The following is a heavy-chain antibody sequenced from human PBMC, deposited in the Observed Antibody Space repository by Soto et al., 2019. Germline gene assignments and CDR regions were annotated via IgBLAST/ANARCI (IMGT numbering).Heavy chain of an antibody. D-gene: IGHD1-20*01. V-gene: IGHV1-69*18. J-gene: IGHJ4*02. CDR3: ARVALSGILLAGVDS. Sequence: QVQLVQSGAEVKKPGSSVKVSCKASAGTVVNYAITWVRQAPGQGLELMGTITPMFGTTYNAQKFNGRETFTADEYTSTALMELSGMRSQDTAVYYCARVALSGILLAGVDSWGQGTLVTVSS. CDR2: ITPMFGTT. CDR1: AGTVVNYA.